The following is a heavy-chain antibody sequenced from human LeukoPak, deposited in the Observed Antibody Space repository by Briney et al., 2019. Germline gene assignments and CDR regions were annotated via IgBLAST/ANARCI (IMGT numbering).Heavy chain of an antibody. CDR2: TYYRSKWRN. Sequence: SQTLSLTCAISGDSVSSNTASWDWIRQSPSRGLEWLARTYYRSKWRNDYATSVKSRISINPDTSRNQFSLQLSSVTPEDTAVYYCARGGWYLDSWGQGTLVTVSP. CDR3: ARGGWYLDS. D-gene: IGHD6-19*01. CDR1: GDSVSSNTAS. J-gene: IGHJ4*02. V-gene: IGHV6-1*01.